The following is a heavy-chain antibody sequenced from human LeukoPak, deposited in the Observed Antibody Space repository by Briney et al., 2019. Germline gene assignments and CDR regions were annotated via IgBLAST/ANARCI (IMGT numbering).Heavy chain of an antibody. V-gene: IGHV1-2*02. CDR1: GYIFTAFY. CDR2: INPNNGGT. Sequence: ASVKVSCKASGYIFTAFYMHWVRQAPGQGLEWMGWINPNNGGTNFAQKFQGRVTMTRDTSISTAYMGLSRLRSDDTAIYYCAKDQNTGYANNWFDPWGQGTLVTVSS. CDR3: AKDQNTGYANNWFDP. J-gene: IGHJ5*02. D-gene: IGHD5-12*01.